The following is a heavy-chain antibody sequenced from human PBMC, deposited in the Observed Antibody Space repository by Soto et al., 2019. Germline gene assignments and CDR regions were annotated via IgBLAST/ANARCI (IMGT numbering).Heavy chain of an antibody. J-gene: IGHJ4*02. Sequence: QVQLQESGPGLVKPSETLSLTCTVSGDSISRYYWSWIRQPPGKGLEWIGYINYSGTTNYNPSLKSRVTISVDTSKNHFSLRLTSVTAADTAMYYCARVLVSSGWPYYFDYWGQGSLVTVSS. D-gene: IGHD6-19*01. CDR2: INYSGTT. CDR3: ARVLVSSGWPYYFDY. CDR1: GDSISRYY. V-gene: IGHV4-59*01.